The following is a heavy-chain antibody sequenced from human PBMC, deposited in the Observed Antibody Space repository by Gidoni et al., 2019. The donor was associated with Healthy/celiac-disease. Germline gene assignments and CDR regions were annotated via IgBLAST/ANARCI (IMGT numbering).Heavy chain of an antibody. Sequence: QVQLQQWGAGLLKPSETLSLPCAVYGGSFSGYYWSWIRQPPGKGLEWIGEINHSGSTNYNPSLKSRVTISVDTSKNQFSLKLSSVTAADTAVYYCARAGIAARFDYWGQGTLVTVSS. J-gene: IGHJ4*02. CDR2: INHSGST. CDR3: ARAGIAARFDY. D-gene: IGHD6-6*01. V-gene: IGHV4-34*01. CDR1: GGSFSGYY.